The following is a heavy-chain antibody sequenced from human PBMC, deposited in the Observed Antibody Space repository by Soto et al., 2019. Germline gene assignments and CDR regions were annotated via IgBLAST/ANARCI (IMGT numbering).Heavy chain of an antibody. CDR3: ARASPPLYYFDY. CDR1: GGSISSGGYY. Sequence: LSLTCTVSGGSISSGGYYWSWIRQHPGKGLEWIGYIYYSGSTYYNPSLKSRVTISVDTSKNQFSLKLSSVTAADTAVYYCARASPPLYYFDYWGQGTLVTVSS. V-gene: IGHV4-31*03. CDR2: IYYSGST. J-gene: IGHJ4*02.